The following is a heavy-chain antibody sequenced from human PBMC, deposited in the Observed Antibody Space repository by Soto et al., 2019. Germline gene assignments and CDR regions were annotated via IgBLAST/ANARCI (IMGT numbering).Heavy chain of an antibody. CDR3: ARGPGASGTYHYYFDY. J-gene: IGHJ4*02. CDR2: IYNTGST. D-gene: IGHD3-10*01. Sequence: SETLSLTCTVSGDSVSTYWWSWIRQPPGKGLEWIAYIYNTGSTNYNPSLKSRVTISLDASKNQFSLKLSSVTAADTAVYYCARGPGASGTYHYYFDYWGPGTLVTVSS. CDR1: GDSVSTYW. V-gene: IGHV4-59*02.